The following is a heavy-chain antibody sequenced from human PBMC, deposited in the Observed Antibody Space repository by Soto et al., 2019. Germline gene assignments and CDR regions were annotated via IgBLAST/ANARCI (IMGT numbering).Heavy chain of an antibody. J-gene: IGHJ4*02. V-gene: IGHV3-15*07. D-gene: IGHD3-3*01. CDR1: SFTFSNAW. Sequence: GGSLRLSCAASSFTFSNAWMNWVRQAPGKGLEWVGRIKSKTDGGTTDYAAPVKGRFTISRDDSKNTLYLQMNSLKTEDTAVYYCTTDLGRFLEWLFFFDYWGQGTLVTVSS. CDR2: IKSKTDGGTT. CDR3: TTDLGRFLEWLFFFDY.